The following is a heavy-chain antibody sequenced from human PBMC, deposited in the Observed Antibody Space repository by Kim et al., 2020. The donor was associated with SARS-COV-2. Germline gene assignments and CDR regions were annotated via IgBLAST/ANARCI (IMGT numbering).Heavy chain of an antibody. D-gene: IGHD6-13*01. CDR2: ISGGGGST. V-gene: IGHV3-23*01. CDR1: GFSFGSYA. J-gene: IGHJ6*02. Sequence: GGSLRLSCAASGFSFGSYAMSWVRQAPGKGLEWVSAISGGGGSTHYADSVKGRFTISRDNSKNTVYLQMDSRRADDTAVYFCAKDKAAGTVSYFYGMEVWGHGTTLPFSS. CDR3: AKDKAAGTVSYFYGMEV.